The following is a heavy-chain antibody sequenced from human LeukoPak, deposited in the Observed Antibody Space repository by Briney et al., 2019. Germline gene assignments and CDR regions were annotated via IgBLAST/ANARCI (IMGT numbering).Heavy chain of an antibody. D-gene: IGHD6-6*01. V-gene: IGHV1-46*01. CDR3: ARVFRASTSVNRAARPPFDY. Sequence: GASVKVSCKASGYTFTSYYMHWVRQAPGQGLEWMGIINPSGGSTSYAQKFQGRVTMTRDTSTSTVYMELSSLRSEDTAVYYCARVFRASTSVNRAARPPFDYWGQGTLVTVSS. CDR2: INPSGGST. J-gene: IGHJ4*02. CDR1: GYTFTSYY.